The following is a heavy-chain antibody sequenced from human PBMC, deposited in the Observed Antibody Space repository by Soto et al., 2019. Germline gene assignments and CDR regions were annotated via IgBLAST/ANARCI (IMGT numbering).Heavy chain of an antibody. Sequence: ASVKVSCKASGYTFTSYYMHWVRQAPGQGLEWMGIINPSGGSTSYAQKFQGRVTMTRDTSTSTVYMELSSLRSEDTAVYYCARDPSVVAAAGIYYYYYGMDVWGQGTTVTVSS. J-gene: IGHJ6*02. CDR2: INPSGGST. V-gene: IGHV1-46*01. D-gene: IGHD6-13*01. CDR3: ARDPSVVAAAGIYYYYYGMDV. CDR1: GYTFTSYY.